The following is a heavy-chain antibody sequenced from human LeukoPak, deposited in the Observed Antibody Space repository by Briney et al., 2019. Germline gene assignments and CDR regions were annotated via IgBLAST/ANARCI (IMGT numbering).Heavy chain of an antibody. D-gene: IGHD2-2*01. J-gene: IGHJ6*02. CDR1: GGTFSSYA. CDR3: ARTGLVVPAASYYYYGMDV. V-gene: IGHV1-69*13. Sequence: SVNVSCRASGGTFSSYAISWVRQAPGQGLERMGGIIPIFGTANYAQKFQGRVTITADESTSTAYMELSSLRSEDTAVYYCARTGLVVPAASYYYYGMDVWGQGTTVTVSS. CDR2: IIPIFGTA.